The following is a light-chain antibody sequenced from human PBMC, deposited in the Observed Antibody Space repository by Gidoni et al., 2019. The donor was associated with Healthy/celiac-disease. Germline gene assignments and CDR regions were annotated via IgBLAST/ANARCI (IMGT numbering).Light chain of an antibody. J-gene: IGKJ5*01. CDR1: QSVLYSSNNENY. CDR2: WAS. V-gene: IGKV4-1*01. CDR3: QQYYSTPHT. Sequence: DIVMTQSPDSLAASLCERATINCKSSQSVLYSSNNENYLAWFQQKPGQPPKLLIYWASTRESGVPARFSGSGSGTDFTLAISSLQAEDVAVYYCQQYYSTPHTFGQGTRLEIK.